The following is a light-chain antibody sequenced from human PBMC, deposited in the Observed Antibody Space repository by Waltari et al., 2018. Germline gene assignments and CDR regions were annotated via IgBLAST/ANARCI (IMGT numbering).Light chain of an antibody. CDR3: QQRKHWPPLT. V-gene: IGKV3-11*01. CDR1: QSVDIY. J-gene: IGKJ4*01. Sequence: EVVLTQSPATLSLSPGERATLSCRASQSVDIYLAWHQQKPGQAPRLLIYDASNRATGIPARFSGSGSGTDFTLTISSLEPEDFAIYYCQQRKHWPPLTFGGGTKVEIK. CDR2: DAS.